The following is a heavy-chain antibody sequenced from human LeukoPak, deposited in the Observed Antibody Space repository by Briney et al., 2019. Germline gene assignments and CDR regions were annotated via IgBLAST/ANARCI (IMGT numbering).Heavy chain of an antibody. CDR3: AKGVTTIRGWFDP. V-gene: IGHV3-9*01. CDR2: ITWNSDRI. J-gene: IGHJ5*02. D-gene: IGHD2-21*02. Sequence: GGSLRLSCAASGFTFDDYAMHWVRQVPGKGLEWVSGITWNSDRIAYADSVKGRFTISRDNAKNSLYLQMNSLRAEDTALYYCAKGVTTIRGWFDPWGQGTLVTVSS. CDR1: GFTFDDYA.